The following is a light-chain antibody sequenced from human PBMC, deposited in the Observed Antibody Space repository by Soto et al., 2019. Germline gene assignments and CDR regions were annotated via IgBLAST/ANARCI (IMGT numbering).Light chain of an antibody. V-gene: IGLV2-14*01. CDR2: DVS. CDR3: SSYTTSNTRQIV. CDR1: SSDVVGYNY. Sequence: QSVLTQPASVSGSPGQSTTISCTGTSSDVVGYNYVSWYQQHPGKAPKFMIYDVSNRPSGVSNRFSGSKSGNTASLTISGLQAEDEADYYCSSYTTSNTRQIVFGTGTKVPVL. J-gene: IGLJ1*01.